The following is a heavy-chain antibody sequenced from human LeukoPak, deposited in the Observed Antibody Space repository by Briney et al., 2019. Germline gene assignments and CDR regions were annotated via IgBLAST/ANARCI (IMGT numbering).Heavy chain of an antibody. J-gene: IGHJ3*02. V-gene: IGHV3-7*01. D-gene: IGHD4-11*01. Sequence: GGSLRLSCAASGFTFSSYWMSWVRQAPGKGPEWVAHIKENGNEQYYADSVKGRLTISRDNAKKSLCLQMNSLRAEDTVVYYCARGPGDYDASDIWGQGTMVTVSS. CDR2: IKENGNEQ. CDR3: ARGPGDYDASDI. CDR1: GFTFSSYW.